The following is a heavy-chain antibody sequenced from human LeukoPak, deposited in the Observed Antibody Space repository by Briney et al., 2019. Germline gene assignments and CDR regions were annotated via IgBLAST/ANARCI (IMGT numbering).Heavy chain of an antibody. Sequence: PSETLSLTXTVSGGSISSSSYYWGWIRQPPGKGLEWIGSIYYSGSTYYNPSLKSRVTISVDTSKNQFSLKLSSVTAADTAVYYCARADASMLQLYWGQGTLVTVSS. CDR1: GGSISSSSYY. J-gene: IGHJ4*02. V-gene: IGHV4-39*07. CDR2: IYYSGST. CDR3: ARADASMLQLY. D-gene: IGHD2/OR15-2a*01.